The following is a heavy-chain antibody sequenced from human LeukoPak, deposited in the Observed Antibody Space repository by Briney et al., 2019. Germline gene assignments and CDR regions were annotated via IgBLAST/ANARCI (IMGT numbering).Heavy chain of an antibody. CDR3: AKSGGGTTKNKYYFDY. V-gene: IGHV3-53*01. CDR1: GFSVSIYY. J-gene: IGHJ4*02. D-gene: IGHD3-10*01. CDR2: LYSGGST. Sequence: GGSLRLSCAASGFSVSIYYMTWVRQAPGKGLEWVSVLYSGGSTYYADSVKGRFTISRDNSKNTVYLQMNSLRAEDTAVFYCAKSGGGTTKNKYYFDYWGQGTLVTVSS.